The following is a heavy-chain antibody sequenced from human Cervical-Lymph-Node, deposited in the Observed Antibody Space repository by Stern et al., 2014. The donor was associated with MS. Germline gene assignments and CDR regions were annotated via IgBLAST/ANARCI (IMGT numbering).Heavy chain of an antibody. D-gene: IGHD5-18*01. CDR2: IYYSGNI. J-gene: IGHJ4*02. V-gene: IGHV4-59*01. CDR3: ARSQLFPYYFDN. Sequence: QVQLQESGPGLVKPSVTLSLTCTVSGGSISSDYWSWIRQPPGKGLEWIGYIYYSGNISYNPSLRSRVTISVDTSKNQFSLKLSSVTAADTAVYYCARSQLFPYYFDNWGQGTLVTVSS. CDR1: GGSISSDY.